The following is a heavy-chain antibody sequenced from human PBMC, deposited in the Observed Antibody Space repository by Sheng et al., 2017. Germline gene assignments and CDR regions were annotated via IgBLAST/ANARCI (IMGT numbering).Heavy chain of an antibody. Sequence: EVQLVESGGGLVKPGGSLRLSCAASGFTFSNAWMSWVRQAPGKGLEWVGRIKSKTDGGTTDYAAPVKGRFTISRDDSKNTLYLQMNSLKTEDTAVYYCTTDPVVGAYYYYYMDVWGKGTTVTVSS. CDR1: GFTFSNAW. V-gene: IGHV3-15*01. D-gene: IGHD1-26*01. J-gene: IGHJ6*03. CDR3: TTDPVVGAYYYYYMDV. CDR2: IKSKTDGGTT.